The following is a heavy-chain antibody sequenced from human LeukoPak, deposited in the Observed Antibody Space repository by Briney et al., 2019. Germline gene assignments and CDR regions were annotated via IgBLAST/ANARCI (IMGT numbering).Heavy chain of an antibody. D-gene: IGHD5-12*01. J-gene: IGHJ6*03. V-gene: IGHV4-4*02. CDR3: ARLNTGRIVATPRGYYYYYMDV. Sequence: SETLSLTCAVSGGSISSSNWWSWVRQPPGKGLEWIGEIYHSGSTNYNPSLKSRVTISVDKSKNQFSLKLSSVTAADTAVYYCARLNTGRIVATPRGYYYYYMDVWGKGTTVTVSS. CDR1: GGSISSSNW. CDR2: IYHSGST.